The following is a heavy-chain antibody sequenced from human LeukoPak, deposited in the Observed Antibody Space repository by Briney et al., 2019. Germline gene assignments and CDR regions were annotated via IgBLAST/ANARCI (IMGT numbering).Heavy chain of an antibody. CDR2: VSYEGSTV. CDR3: TKEGLGSGTFSAWFDL. D-gene: IGHD3-10*01. V-gene: IGHV3-30*18. J-gene: IGHJ5*02. Sequence: GGSLRLSCAASGFSFSSYWMHWVRQAPGKGLEWVAVVSYEGSTVYYADSVKGRFTISRDNSKNTLYLQMNSLRVEDTAVYYCTKEGLGSGTFSAWFDLWGQGTLVTVSS. CDR1: GFSFSSYW.